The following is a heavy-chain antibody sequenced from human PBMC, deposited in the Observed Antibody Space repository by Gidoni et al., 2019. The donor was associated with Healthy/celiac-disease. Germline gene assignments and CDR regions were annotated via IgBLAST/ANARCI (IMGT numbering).Heavy chain of an antibody. Sequence: QLQLQESGPRLLKPSETLSHTCTVSGGSISSSSYYWGWLRQPPGKGLEWIGSIYYSGSTYYNPSLKSRVTISVDTSKNQFSLKLSSVTAADPAVYYCARAAIAAAGFSPPFDYWGQGTLVTVSS. J-gene: IGHJ4*02. V-gene: IGHV4-39*07. CDR1: GGSISSSSYY. D-gene: IGHD6-13*01. CDR2: IYYSGST. CDR3: ARAAIAAAGFSPPFDY.